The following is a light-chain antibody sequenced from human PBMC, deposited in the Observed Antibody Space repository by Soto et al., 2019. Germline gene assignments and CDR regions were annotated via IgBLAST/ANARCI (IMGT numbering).Light chain of an antibody. CDR2: DVT. V-gene: IGLV2-14*01. CDR3: SSFTTSRTLL. Sequence: QSALTQPASVSGSPGQSITISCTGSSGDVGAYNFVSWFQQHPGKAPKIILYDVTSRPSGVSNRFSGSKSGNTASLTISGLHAEDEADYYCSSFTTSRTLLFGGGTKLTVL. CDR1: SGDVGAYNF. J-gene: IGLJ2*01.